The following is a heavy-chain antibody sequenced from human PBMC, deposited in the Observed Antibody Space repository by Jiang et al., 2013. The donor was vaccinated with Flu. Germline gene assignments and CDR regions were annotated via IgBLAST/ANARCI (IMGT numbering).Heavy chain of an antibody. J-gene: IGHJ2*01. V-gene: IGHV5-10-1*01. Sequence: MPGKGLEWMGRIDPSDSYTNYSPSFQGHVTISADKSISTAYLQWSSLKASDTAMYYCASDMVQGGFWYFDLWGRGTLVTVSS. CDR3: ASDMVQGGFWYFDL. CDR2: IDPSDSYT. D-gene: IGHD3-10*01.